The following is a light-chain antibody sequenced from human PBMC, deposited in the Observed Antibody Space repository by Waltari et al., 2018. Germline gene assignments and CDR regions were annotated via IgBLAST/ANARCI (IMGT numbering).Light chain of an antibody. CDR2: LGS. CDR1: QSLLHSNGYNY. V-gene: IGKV2-28*01. Sequence: DIVMTQSPLSLPVTPGEPASISCRSSQSLLHSNGYNYLDWYLQKPGQSPQLLIYLGSNRASGVPDRFSGSGSGTDFTLKISRVEAEDVGVYYCMQVQQTPLTFGGGTKVEIK. CDR3: MQVQQTPLT. J-gene: IGKJ4*01.